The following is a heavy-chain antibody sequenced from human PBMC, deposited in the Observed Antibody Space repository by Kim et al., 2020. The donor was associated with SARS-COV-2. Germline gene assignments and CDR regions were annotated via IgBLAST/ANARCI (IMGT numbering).Heavy chain of an antibody. D-gene: IGHD2-21*01. V-gene: IGHV3-30*18. Sequence: GGSLRLSYAASGFTFSSYGMHWVRQAPGKGLEWVAVISYDGSNKYYADSVKGRFTISRDNSKNTLYLQMNSLRAEDTAVYYCAKDRLAYCGGDCFIPDVWGQGTTVTVSS. J-gene: IGHJ6*02. CDR3: AKDRLAYCGGDCFIPDV. CDR2: ISYDGSNK. CDR1: GFTFSSYG.